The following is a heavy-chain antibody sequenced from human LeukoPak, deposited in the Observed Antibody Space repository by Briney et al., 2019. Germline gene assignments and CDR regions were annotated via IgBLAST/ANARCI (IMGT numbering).Heavy chain of an antibody. CDR1: GFTFSSYA. D-gene: IGHD3-3*01. J-gene: IGHJ5*02. V-gene: IGHV3-23*01. CDR2: ISGSGGST. Sequence: GGSLRLSCAASGFTFSSYAMGWVRQAPGKGLEWVSAISGSGGSTYYADSVKGRFIISRDNSKNTLYLQMNSLRAEDTAVYYCARFSFGVVSWFDPWGQGTLVTVSS. CDR3: ARFSFGVVSWFDP.